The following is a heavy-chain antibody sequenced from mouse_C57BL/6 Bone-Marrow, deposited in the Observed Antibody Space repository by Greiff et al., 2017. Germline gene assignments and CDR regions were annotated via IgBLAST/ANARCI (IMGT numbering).Heavy chain of an antibody. J-gene: IGHJ2*01. CDR2: ILPGSGST. CDR3: ARCPIYYYGSSYSRDYCDY. D-gene: IGHD1-1*01. CDR1: GYTFTGYW. V-gene: IGHV1-9*01. Sequence: QVQLKQSGAELMKPGASVKLSCKATGYTFTGYWIEWVKQRPGHGLEWIGEILPGSGSTNYNEKFKGKATFTADTSSNTAYMQLSSLTTEDSASYYCARCPIYYYGSSYSRDYCDYGGQGTTRTVSS.